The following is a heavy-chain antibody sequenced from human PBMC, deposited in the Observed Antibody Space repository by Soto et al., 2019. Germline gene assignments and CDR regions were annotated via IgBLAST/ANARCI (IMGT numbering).Heavy chain of an antibody. J-gene: IGHJ4*02. CDR1: GFTFANYL. CDR3: ATAEADY. CDR2: VTGDGHTI. V-gene: IGHV3-74*03. Sequence: GGSLRLCCADSGFTFANYLMHWIRQGPGKGPEWVSRVTGDGHTIQYADSVKGRFTVSRDNAKNTLFLQMNSLRAEDTAAYYCATAEADYWGPGTLVTVSS.